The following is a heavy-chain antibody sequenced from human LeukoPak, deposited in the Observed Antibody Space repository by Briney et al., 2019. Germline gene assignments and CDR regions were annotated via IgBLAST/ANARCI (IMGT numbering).Heavy chain of an antibody. CDR1: GGSFSGYC. CDR2: INHSGST. CDR3: ARSSYFPPRTPNY. D-gene: IGHD2-21*01. J-gene: IGHJ4*02. V-gene: IGHV4-34*01. Sequence: PSETLSLTCAVYGGSFSGYCWSWIRQPPGKGLEWIGEINHSGSTNYNPSLKSRVTISVDTSKNQFSLKLSSVTAADTAVYYCARSSYFPPRTPNYWGQGTLVTVSS.